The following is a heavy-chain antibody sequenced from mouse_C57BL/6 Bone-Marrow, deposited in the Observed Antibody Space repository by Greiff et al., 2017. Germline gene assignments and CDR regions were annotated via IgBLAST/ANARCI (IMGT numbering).Heavy chain of an antibody. CDR2: INPYNGAT. D-gene: IGHD2-1*01. Sequence: EVQLQQSGPELVKPGASVKISCKASGYSFTGYYMHWVKQSHVKSLEWIGRINPYNGATSYNQNFKDKASLTVDKSSSTAYMELYSLTSEDSAVYYCARRGDGNYWYFDVWGAGTTVTVSS. CDR1: GYSFTGYY. V-gene: IGHV1-26*01. J-gene: IGHJ1*01. CDR3: ARRGDGNYWYFDV.